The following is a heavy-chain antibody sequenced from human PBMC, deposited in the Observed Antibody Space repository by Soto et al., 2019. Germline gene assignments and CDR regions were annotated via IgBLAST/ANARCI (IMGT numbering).Heavy chain of an antibody. V-gene: IGHV1-46*03. CDR1: GYTFTSYY. D-gene: IGHD4-17*01. Sequence: GASVKVSCKASGYTFTSYYMHWVRQAPGQGLEWMGIINPSGGSTSYAQKFQGRVTMTRDTSTITVYMELSSLRSEDTAVYYCARSLSWHGDPGSNFDYWGQGTLVTVSS. CDR2: INPSGGST. CDR3: ARSLSWHGDPGSNFDY. J-gene: IGHJ4*02.